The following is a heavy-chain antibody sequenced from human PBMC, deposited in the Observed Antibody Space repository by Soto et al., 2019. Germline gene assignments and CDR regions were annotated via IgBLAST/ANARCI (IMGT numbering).Heavy chain of an antibody. CDR2: ISAYNGNT. V-gene: IGHV1-18*04. J-gene: IGHJ6*02. CDR1: GYTFTSYG. Sequence: ASVKVSCKASGYTFTSYGISWVRQAPGQGLEWMGWISAYNGNTNYAQKLQGRVTMTTDTSTSTAYMELRSLRSDDTAVYYCARDRLVDILVVPAASPYYYYGMDVWGQGTTVTVSS. D-gene: IGHD2-2*03. CDR3: ARDRLVDILVVPAASPYYYYGMDV.